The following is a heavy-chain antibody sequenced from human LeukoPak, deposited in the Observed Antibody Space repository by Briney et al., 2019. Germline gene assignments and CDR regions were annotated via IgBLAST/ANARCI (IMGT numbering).Heavy chain of an antibody. CDR2: ISPSGGIT. CDR3: AKVRGYSSSRRYFDY. D-gene: IGHD6-13*01. V-gene: IGHV3-23*01. CDR1: GFTFSSHG. Sequence: GGSLRLSCGASGFTFSSHGMNWVRQAPGKGLEWVSGISPSGGITYYTDSVKGRFTISRDNSKNTVSLQMNSLRGEDTAVYYCAKVRGYSSSRRYFDYWGQGTLVTVSS. J-gene: IGHJ4*02.